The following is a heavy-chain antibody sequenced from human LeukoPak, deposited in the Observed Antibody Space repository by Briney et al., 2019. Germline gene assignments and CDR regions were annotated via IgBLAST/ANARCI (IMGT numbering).Heavy chain of an antibody. D-gene: IGHD3-16*01. Sequence: SETLSLTCTVSGGSITSFYWSWIRQAPGKGLEWIGYIHSSGTTNYNPSLKSRVTISVDTSKSQFSLKLSSVTASDTAVYYWAXXXXVRXLGAFDPWGQGTLVAVSS. CDR1: GGSITSFY. V-gene: IGHV4-59*08. J-gene: IGHJ5*02. CDR3: AXXXXVRXLGAFDP. CDR2: IHSSGTT.